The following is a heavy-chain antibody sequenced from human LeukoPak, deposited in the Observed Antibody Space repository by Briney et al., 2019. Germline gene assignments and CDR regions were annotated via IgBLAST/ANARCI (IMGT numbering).Heavy chain of an antibody. CDR1: GGSISSSSYY. CDR2: IYYSGST. D-gene: IGHD3-9*01. V-gene: IGHV4-39*01. J-gene: IGHJ3*02. CDR3: ARHLVTPDDAFDI. Sequence: QSSETLSLTCTVSGGSISSSSYYWGWIRQPPGKGLEWIGSIYYSGSTYYNPSLKSRVTISVDTSKNQFSLKLSSVTAADTAVYYCARHLVTPDDAFDIWGQGTMVTVSS.